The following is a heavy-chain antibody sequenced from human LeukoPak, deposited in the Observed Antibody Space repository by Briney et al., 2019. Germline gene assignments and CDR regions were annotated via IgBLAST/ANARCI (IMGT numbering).Heavy chain of an antibody. CDR1: GFTFSSYS. CDR2: ISSSSSYI. J-gene: IGHJ5*02. CDR3: AREGTEYYDSSALGWFDP. V-gene: IGHV3-21*01. Sequence: GGSLRLSCAASGFTFSSYSMNWVRQAPGKGLEWVSSISSSSSYIYYADSVKGRFTISRDNAKNSLYLQMNSLRAEDTAVYYCAREGTEYYDSSALGWFDPWGQGTLVTVSS. D-gene: IGHD3-22*01.